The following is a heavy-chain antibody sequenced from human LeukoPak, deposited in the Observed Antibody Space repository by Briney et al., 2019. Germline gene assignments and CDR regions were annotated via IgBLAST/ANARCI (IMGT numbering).Heavy chain of an antibody. CDR3: ATFKDQLRTTAFYYFDY. Sequence: GASVKVSCKASGYTFTSYDINWVRQATGQGLEWMGWMNPNSGNTGYAQKFQGRVTITADTSTDTAYMELSSLRSEDTAVYYCATFKDQLRTTAFYYFDYWGQGTLVTVSS. V-gene: IGHV1-8*01. J-gene: IGHJ4*02. CDR2: MNPNSGNT. CDR1: GYTFTSYD. D-gene: IGHD4-17*01.